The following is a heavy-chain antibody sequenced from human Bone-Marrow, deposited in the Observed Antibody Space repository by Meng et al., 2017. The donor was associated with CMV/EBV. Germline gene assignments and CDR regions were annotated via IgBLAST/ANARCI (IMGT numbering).Heavy chain of an antibody. D-gene: IGHD1-26*01. CDR1: GFTFSSYA. CDR3: AKGWVGGSYLEDY. Sequence: GESLKISCAASGFTFSSYAMSWVRQAPGKGLEWVSAISGSGGSTYYADSVKGRFTISRDNSKNTLYLQMNSLRAEDTAVYYCAKGWVGGSYLEDYWGQGTLVTVSS. V-gene: IGHV3-23*01. J-gene: IGHJ4*02. CDR2: ISGSGGST.